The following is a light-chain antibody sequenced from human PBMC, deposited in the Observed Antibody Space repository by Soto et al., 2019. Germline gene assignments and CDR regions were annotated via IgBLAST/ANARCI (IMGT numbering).Light chain of an antibody. Sequence: EIVLTQSPGTLSLSPGERATLSCRASQNIYINSLAWYQQRPGQAPRLLIYGGSTRATAVPDRFSGSGSGTDFALTISRLEPEDFAVYYCQQYGAPPLTFGPGTKVD. J-gene: IGKJ3*01. CDR2: GGS. CDR1: QNIYINS. V-gene: IGKV3-20*01. CDR3: QQYGAPPLT.